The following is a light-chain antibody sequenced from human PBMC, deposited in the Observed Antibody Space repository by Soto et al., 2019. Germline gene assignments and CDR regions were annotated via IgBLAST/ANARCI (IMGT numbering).Light chain of an antibody. CDR1: QGTTSY. V-gene: IGKV1-9*01. Sequence: IQLTQSPSSLYASVGDRVTITCRASQGTTSYLAWYQQKPGKAPKLLIYASSTLQSGVPSRFSGSGSGTDFTLTISSLQPEDFATYYCQQLNGYPITFGQGTRLEIK. CDR2: ASS. CDR3: QQLNGYPIT. J-gene: IGKJ5*01.